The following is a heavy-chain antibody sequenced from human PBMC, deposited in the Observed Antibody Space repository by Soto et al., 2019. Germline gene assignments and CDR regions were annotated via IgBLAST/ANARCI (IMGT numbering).Heavy chain of an antibody. Sequence: GGSLRLSCEASGFIFSKYSLNWVRQAPGKGLEWLSYISSNSITIFYADSVRGRFTISRDNAKNSLSLQMNSLRDEDTAVYYCAREDILGTRSFDYWGQGTLVTVSS. J-gene: IGHJ4*02. CDR2: ISSNSITI. CDR3: AREDILGTRSFDY. V-gene: IGHV3-48*02. CDR1: GFIFSKYS. D-gene: IGHD1-26*01.